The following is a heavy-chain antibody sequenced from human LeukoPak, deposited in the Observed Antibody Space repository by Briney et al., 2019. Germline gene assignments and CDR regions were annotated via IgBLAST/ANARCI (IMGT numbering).Heavy chain of an antibody. D-gene: IGHD6-19*01. J-gene: IGHJ4*02. CDR2: IYSGGNT. V-gene: IGHV3-66*01. CDR3: ASRQFSSGNY. Sequence: PGGSLRLSCAASGLIVSSNYMTWVRQASGKGLEWISTIYSGGNTYYADSVKGRFIISRDNSKNTLYLQMNSLRVEDTAVYYCASRQFSSGNYWGQGTLVTVSS. CDR1: GLIVSSNY.